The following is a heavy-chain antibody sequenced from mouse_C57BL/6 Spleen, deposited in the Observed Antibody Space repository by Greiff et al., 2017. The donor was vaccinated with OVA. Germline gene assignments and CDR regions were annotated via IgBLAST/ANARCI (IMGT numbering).Heavy chain of an antibody. Sequence: VQLQQSGPVLVKPGASVKMSCKASGYTFTDYYMNWVKQSHGKSLEWIGVINPYNGGTSYNQKFKGKATLTVDKSSSTAYMELNSLTSEDSAVYYCARRAWDSSFDYWGQGTTLTVSS. J-gene: IGHJ2*01. CDR3: ARRAWDSSFDY. CDR2: INPYNGGT. V-gene: IGHV1-19*01. CDR1: GYTFTDYY. D-gene: IGHD3-3*01.